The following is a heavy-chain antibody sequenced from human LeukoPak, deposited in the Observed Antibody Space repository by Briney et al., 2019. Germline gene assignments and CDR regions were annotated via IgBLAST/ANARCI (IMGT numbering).Heavy chain of an antibody. J-gene: IGHJ4*02. Sequence: GASVKVSCKTSGYSFTVYYIHWVRQAPGQGLEGMGWINPNTGGTNYAQKFQGRVTMTRDTSISTAYMELSSLRSDDTAVYYCARIHQYYSDGNGYYERWGQGTLVTVSP. CDR2: INPNTGGT. D-gene: IGHD3-22*01. CDR1: GYSFTVYY. V-gene: IGHV1-2*02. CDR3: ARIHQYYSDGNGYYER.